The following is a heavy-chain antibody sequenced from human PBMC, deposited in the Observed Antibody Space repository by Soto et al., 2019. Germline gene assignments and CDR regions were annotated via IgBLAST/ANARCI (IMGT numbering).Heavy chain of an antibody. D-gene: IGHD1-1*01. CDR1: GYAFTTYG. CDR3: ARGRYGDY. CDR2: IRAHNCNT. V-gene: IGHV1-18*01. Sequence: QVNLVQSGAEVKKPGASVKVSCKGSGYAFTTYGITWVRQAPGQGLEWMGWIRAHNCNTNYAQKRQGRVTVTRDTSPSTAYRDLRSLIADDTAVYYCARGRYGDYWGQGALVTVSS. J-gene: IGHJ4*02.